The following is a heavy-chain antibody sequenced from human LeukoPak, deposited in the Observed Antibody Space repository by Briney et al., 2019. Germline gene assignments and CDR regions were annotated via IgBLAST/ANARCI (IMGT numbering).Heavy chain of an antibody. D-gene: IGHD3-16*02. Sequence: SETLSLTCAVYGGSFSGYYWSWIRRPPGKGLEWIGEINHSGSTNYNPSLKSRVTISVDTSKNQFSLKLSSVTAADTAVYYCAREKPYDYVWGSYRYTRELDYWGQGTLVTVSS. CDR1: GGSFSGYY. CDR2: INHSGST. CDR3: AREKPYDYVWGSYRYTRELDY. V-gene: IGHV4-34*01. J-gene: IGHJ4*02.